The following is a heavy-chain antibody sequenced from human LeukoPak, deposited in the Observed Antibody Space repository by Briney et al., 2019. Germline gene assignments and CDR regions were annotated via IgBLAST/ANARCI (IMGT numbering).Heavy chain of an antibody. V-gene: IGHV4-59*08. CDR2: IYYSGST. J-gene: IGHJ6*03. CDR3: ARVTGIGYYYYYMDV. Sequence: PSETLSLTCTVSGGSISSYYWSWIRQPPGKGLEWIGYIYYSGSTNYNPSLKSRVTISVDTSKNQFSLKLSSVTAADTAVYYCARVTGIGYYYYYMDVWGKGATATVSS. CDR1: GGSISSYY. D-gene: IGHD1-20*01.